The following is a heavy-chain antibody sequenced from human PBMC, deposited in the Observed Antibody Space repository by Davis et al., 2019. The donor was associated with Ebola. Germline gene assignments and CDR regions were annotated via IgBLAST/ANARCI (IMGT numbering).Heavy chain of an antibody. CDR1: GFTFSSYA. CDR3: ANLDYGDNSGFDY. D-gene: IGHD4-23*01. J-gene: IGHJ4*02. V-gene: IGHV3-23*01. CDR2: ISGSGGST. Sequence: PGGSLRLSCAASGFTFSSYAMSWVRQAPGKGLEWVSAISGSGGSTYYADSVKGRFTISRDNSKHTLYLQMNSLRAEDTAVYYCANLDYGDNSGFDYWGQGTLVTVSS.